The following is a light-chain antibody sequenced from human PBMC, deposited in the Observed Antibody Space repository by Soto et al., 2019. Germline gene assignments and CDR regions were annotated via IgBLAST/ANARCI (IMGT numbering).Light chain of an antibody. J-gene: IGKJ2*01. V-gene: IGKV3-15*01. CDR2: GAS. Sequence: EIVMTQSPATLSVSPGERAALSCRASQSVSSKLAWYQQKPGQAPRLLIYGASTRATGVPARFSGSGSGTEFTLTLSSLQSEDFAVYYCQQHNTWPPYTFGQGTKLEIK. CDR1: QSVSSK. CDR3: QQHNTWPPYT.